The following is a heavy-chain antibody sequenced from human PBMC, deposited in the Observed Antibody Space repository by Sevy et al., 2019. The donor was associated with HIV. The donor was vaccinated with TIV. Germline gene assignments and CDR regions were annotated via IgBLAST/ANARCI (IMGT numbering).Heavy chain of an antibody. J-gene: IGHJ4*02. V-gene: IGHV1-18*01. CDR2: ISAYNGNT. CDR3: ARGGNRYNWNADYFDY. D-gene: IGHD1-1*01. Sequence: ASVKVSCKASGYTFTSYGISWVRQAPGQGLDWMGWISAYNGNTNYAQKLQGRVTMTTDTSTSTAYMELRSLRSDDTAVYYCARGGNRYNWNADYFDYWGQGTLVTVSS. CDR1: GYTFTSYG.